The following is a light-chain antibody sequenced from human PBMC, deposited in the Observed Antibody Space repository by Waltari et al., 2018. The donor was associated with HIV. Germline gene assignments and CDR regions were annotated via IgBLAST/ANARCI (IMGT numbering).Light chain of an antibody. CDR1: SSNIGYNY. CDR2: ANN. CDR3: ATWDSGLSAVV. V-gene: IGLV1-51*01. Sequence: QSVLTQPPSVSATPGQKVTISCSGSSSNIGYNYVFWYQQLPGTAPKLLIYANNKRPSGIPDRFSGSKSGTSATLGITGLQTGDEADYYCATWDSGLSAVVFGGGTKLTVL. J-gene: IGLJ2*01.